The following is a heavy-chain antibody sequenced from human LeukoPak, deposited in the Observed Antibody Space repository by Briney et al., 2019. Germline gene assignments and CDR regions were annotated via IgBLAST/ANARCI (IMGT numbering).Heavy chain of an antibody. Sequence: ASVKVSCKASGYIFTGYYLHWVRQAPGQGLQWMGWINPNSGGTKYEHKFQGRVTMTRDTSISTAYLQVSGLRSDDTAVFYCAREKLVDDYEDHVADRESSSDFYYYGLDVWGQGTTVTVSS. CDR3: AREKLVDDYEDHVADRESSSDFYYYGLDV. J-gene: IGHJ6*02. CDR2: INPNSGGT. D-gene: IGHD4-17*01. CDR1: GYIFTGYY. V-gene: IGHV1-2*07.